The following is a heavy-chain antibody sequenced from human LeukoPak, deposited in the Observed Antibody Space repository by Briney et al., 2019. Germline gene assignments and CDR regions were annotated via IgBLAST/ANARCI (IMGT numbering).Heavy chain of an antibody. CDR3: ARGSDDYVWGSYRPTDPYFDY. CDR1: GFTFSGYW. V-gene: IGHV3-7*04. CDR2: IKQDGSEK. D-gene: IGHD3-16*02. Sequence: PGGSLRLSCAASGFTFSGYWMSWVRQAPGKGLEWVANIKQDGSEKYYVDSAKGRFTISRDNAKNSLYLQMNSLRAEDTAVYYCARGSDDYVWGSYRPTDPYFDYWGQGTLVTVSS. J-gene: IGHJ4*02.